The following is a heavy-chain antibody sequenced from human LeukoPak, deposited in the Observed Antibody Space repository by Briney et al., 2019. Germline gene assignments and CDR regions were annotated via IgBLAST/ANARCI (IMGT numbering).Heavy chain of an antibody. CDR3: ARDRRLVAVALPYYMDV. CDR1: GYTFTSYY. CDR2: INPSGGST. Sequence: ASVKVSCKASGYTFTSYYMHWVRQAPGQGLEWMGIINPSGGSTSYAQKFQGRVTMTMDTSTSTVYMELSSLRSEDTAVYYCARDRRLVAVALPYYMDVWGKGTTVTVSS. V-gene: IGHV1-46*01. J-gene: IGHJ6*03. D-gene: IGHD6-19*01.